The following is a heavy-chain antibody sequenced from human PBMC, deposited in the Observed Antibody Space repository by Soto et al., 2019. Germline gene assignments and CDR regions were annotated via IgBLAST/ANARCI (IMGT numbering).Heavy chain of an antibody. J-gene: IGHJ4*02. CDR3: AIVRPPPVVAARI. V-gene: IGHV4-31*03. D-gene: IGHD6-6*01. Sequence: QVQLQESGPGLVKASQTLSLNCTVSGGSINSVGFYWSWIRQHPGKGLEWIGYISYTGKTYNNPSLTGRVSTSIDTSHNHFSLKLTSVTAADTAVYYCAIVRPPPVVAARIWGQGTLVIVPS. CDR1: GGSINSVGFY. CDR2: ISYTGKT.